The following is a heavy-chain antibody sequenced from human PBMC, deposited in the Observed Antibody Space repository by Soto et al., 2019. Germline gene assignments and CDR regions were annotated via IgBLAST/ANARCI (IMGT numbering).Heavy chain of an antibody. V-gene: IGHV3-23*01. J-gene: IGHJ3*02. D-gene: IGHD2-2*01. CDR3: ARSQDYCSSTSCYSGAFDI. Sequence: GGSLRLSCAASGFTFSSYAMSWVRQAPGKGLEWASGISGSGGSTYYADSVKGRFTISRDNAKNTLYLQMNSLRAEDTALYHCARSQDYCSSTSCYSGAFDIWGQGTMVTVSS. CDR2: ISGSGGST. CDR1: GFTFSSYA.